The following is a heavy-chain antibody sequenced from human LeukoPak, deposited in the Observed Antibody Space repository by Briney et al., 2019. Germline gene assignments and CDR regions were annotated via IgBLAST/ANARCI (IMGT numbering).Heavy chain of an antibody. CDR2: IIPIFGTA. CDR1: GGTFSSYA. J-gene: IGHJ4*02. D-gene: IGHD1-7*01. Sequence: ASVKVSCKASGGTFSSYAISWGRQAPGQGLEWMGGIIPIFGTANYAQKSQGRVTITADESTSTAYMELSSLRSEDTAVYYRARDFGGVTGTTTNDYWGQGTLVTVSS. CDR3: ARDFGGVTGTTTNDY. V-gene: IGHV1-69*13.